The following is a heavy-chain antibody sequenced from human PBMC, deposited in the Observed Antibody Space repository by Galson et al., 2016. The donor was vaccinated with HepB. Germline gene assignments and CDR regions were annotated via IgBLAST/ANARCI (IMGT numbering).Heavy chain of an antibody. Sequence: SLRLSCAASGFTFSGYGMHWVRQAPGKGLEWVAADSMDGRRKFYADSVKGRLTISRDNSNNILFLQMSSLRVDDTAVYFCAKRHEYCPPVGCSVDYWGQGALVSVSS. D-gene: IGHD2/OR15-2a*01. CDR3: AKRHEYCPPVGCSVDY. V-gene: IGHV3-30*18. J-gene: IGHJ4*02. CDR2: DSMDGRRK. CDR1: GFTFSGYG.